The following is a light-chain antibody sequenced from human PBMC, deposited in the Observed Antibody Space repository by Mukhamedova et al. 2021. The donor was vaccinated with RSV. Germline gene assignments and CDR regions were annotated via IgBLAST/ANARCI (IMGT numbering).Light chain of an antibody. Sequence: GKAPKLLISAASTLQSGVPSRLSGSGSGTDFTLTINSLQAEDFATYYCQQFNTDPITFGQGTRLEIK. J-gene: IGKJ5*01. V-gene: IGKV1-9*01. CDR2: AAS. CDR3: QQFNTDPIT.